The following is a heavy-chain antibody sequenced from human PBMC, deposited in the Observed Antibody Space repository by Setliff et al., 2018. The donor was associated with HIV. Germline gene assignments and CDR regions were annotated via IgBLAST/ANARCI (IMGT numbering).Heavy chain of an antibody. V-gene: IGHV4-39*01. CDR2: LYNNGVN. CDR3: ANAPYPRGAFDV. J-gene: IGHJ3*01. Sequence: PSETLSLTCTASGVSITGNSYYWGWIRQPPGKGLEWIGSLYNNGVNYYNPSLRSRVTIFVDMSKNQFSLKLTSVTAADTAMYYCANAPYPRGAFDVWGQGTVVTVSS. D-gene: IGHD3-10*01. CDR1: GVSITGNSYY.